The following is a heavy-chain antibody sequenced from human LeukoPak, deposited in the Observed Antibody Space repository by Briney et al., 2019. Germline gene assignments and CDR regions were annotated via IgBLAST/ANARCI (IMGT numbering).Heavy chain of an antibody. D-gene: IGHD3/OR15-3a*01. CDR2: ISYDGSNK. CDR1: GFTFSSYA. CDR3: ARGLENNWFDP. Sequence: GGSLRLSCAASGFTFSSYAMHWVRQAPGKGLEWVAVISYDGSNKYYADSVKGRFTISRDNSKYTLYLQMNSLRAEDTAVYYCARGLENNWFDPWGQGTLVTVSS. V-gene: IGHV3-30*04. J-gene: IGHJ5*02.